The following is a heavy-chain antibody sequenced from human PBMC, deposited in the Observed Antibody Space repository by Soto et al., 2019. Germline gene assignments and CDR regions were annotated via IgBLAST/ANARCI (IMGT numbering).Heavy chain of an antibody. D-gene: IGHD1-1*01. CDR3: ARYGGSDSLARMNNGFDT. CDR2: INANNGGA. Sequence: ASVKVSCKPSGYTFTDYHIHWVRQAPGQGLEFMGWINANNGGAGSAQQFQGRVTVTRDTSISTVYMELSNLRSDDTAVYYCARYGGSDSLARMNNGFDTWGQGTRVTVSS. V-gene: IGHV1-2*02. CDR1: GYTFTDYH. J-gene: IGHJ5*02.